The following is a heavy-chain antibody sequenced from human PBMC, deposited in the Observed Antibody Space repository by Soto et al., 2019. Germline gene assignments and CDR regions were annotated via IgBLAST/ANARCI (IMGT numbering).Heavy chain of an antibody. CDR3: ARDKITGLFDY. Sequence: PSETLSLTCAVSGGSISSGCYSWSWIRQPPGKGLEWIGYIYYSGSTNYNPSLKSRVTISVDTSKNQFSLKLSSVTAADTAVYYCARDKITGLFDYWGQGTLVTVSS. V-gene: IGHV4-61*01. J-gene: IGHJ4*02. CDR2: IYYSGST. D-gene: IGHD2-8*02. CDR1: GGSISSGCYS.